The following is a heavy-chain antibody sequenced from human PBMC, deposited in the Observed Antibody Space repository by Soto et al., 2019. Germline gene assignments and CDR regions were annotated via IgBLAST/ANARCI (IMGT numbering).Heavy chain of an antibody. CDR3: ARDLEHYYYYYMDV. D-gene: IGHD1-1*01. CDR1: GFTFSSCS. V-gene: IGHV3-48*01. CDR2: ISSSSSTI. J-gene: IGHJ6*03. Sequence: PGGSLRLSCAASGFTFSSCSMNWVRQAPGKGLEWVSYISSSSSTIYYADSVKGRFTISRDNAKNSLYLQMNSLRAEDTAVYYCARDLEHYYYYYMDVWGKGTTVTVSS.